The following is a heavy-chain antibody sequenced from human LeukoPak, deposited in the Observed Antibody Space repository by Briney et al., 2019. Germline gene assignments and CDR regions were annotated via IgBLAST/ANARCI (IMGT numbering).Heavy chain of an antibody. CDR3: GREAHYYDSSGYYFPFDY. D-gene: IGHD3-22*01. J-gene: IGHJ4*02. CDR2: ISAYNGNT. Sequence: ASVKVSCKASGYTFTSYGISWVRQAPGQGLEWMGWISAYNGNTNYAQKLQGRVTMTTDTSTSTAYMELRSLRSEDTAVYYCGREAHYYDSSGYYFPFDYWGQGTLVTVSS. CDR1: GYTFTSYG. V-gene: IGHV1-18*01.